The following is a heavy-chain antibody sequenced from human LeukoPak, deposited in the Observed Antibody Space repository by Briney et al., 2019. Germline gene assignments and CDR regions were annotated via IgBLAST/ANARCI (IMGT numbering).Heavy chain of an antibody. CDR1: GFTVSSNY. CDR3: ANRYCSGGSCYDD. CDR2: IYSGGST. J-gene: IGHJ4*02. V-gene: IGHV3-66*02. Sequence: GGSLRLSCAASGFTVSSNYMSWVRQAPGKGLEWVSVIYSGGSTYYADSVKGRFTISRDNSKNTLYLQMNSLRAEDTAVYYCANRYCSGGSCYDDWGQGTLVTVSS. D-gene: IGHD2-15*01.